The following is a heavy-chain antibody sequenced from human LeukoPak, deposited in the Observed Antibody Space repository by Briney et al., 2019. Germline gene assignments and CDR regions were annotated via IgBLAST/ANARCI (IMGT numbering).Heavy chain of an antibody. Sequence: NPSETLSLTCTVSGGSISTYYWSWIRQPPGKGLEWIGEINHSGSTNYNPSLKSRVTISVDTSKNQFSLKLSSVTAADTAVYYCARGARLGISPQYYWGQGTLVTVSS. J-gene: IGHJ4*02. V-gene: IGHV4-34*01. CDR1: GGSISTYY. CDR2: INHSGST. CDR3: ARGARLGISPQYY. D-gene: IGHD7-27*01.